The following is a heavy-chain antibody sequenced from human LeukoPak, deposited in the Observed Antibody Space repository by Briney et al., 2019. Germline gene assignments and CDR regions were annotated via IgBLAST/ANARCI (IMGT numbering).Heavy chain of an antibody. Sequence: PSETLSLTCAVYGGSFSGYYWSWIRQPPGKGLEWIGEINHSGSTNYNPSLKSRVTISVDTSKNQFSLKLSSVTAADTAVYYCARGGRYSSSTSCYRGWFDPWGQGTLVTVSS. CDR3: ARGGRYSSSTSCYRGWFDP. CDR1: GGSFSGYY. D-gene: IGHD2-2*01. J-gene: IGHJ5*02. CDR2: INHSGST. V-gene: IGHV4-34*01.